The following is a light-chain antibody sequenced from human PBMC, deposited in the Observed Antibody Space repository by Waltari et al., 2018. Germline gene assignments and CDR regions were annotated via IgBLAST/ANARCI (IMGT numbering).Light chain of an antibody. Sequence: AIQLTQSPSSLSASVGHRITITCRASQDIASALAWYVQKPGKAPQLLIYDASTLESGVPSRFSGSGSGTDFTLSISGLQPEDFATYYCQQFINYPLTFGPGTTVAIK. CDR1: QDIASA. CDR3: QQFINYPLT. J-gene: IGKJ3*01. V-gene: IGKV1D-13*01. CDR2: DAS.